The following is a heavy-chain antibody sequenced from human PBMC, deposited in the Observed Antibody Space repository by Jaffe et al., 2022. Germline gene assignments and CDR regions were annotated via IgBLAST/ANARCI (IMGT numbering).Heavy chain of an antibody. Sequence: QITLKESGPTLVKPTQTLTLTCTFSGFSLSTSGVGVGWIRQPPGKALEWLALIYWDDDKRYSPSLKSRLTITKDTSKNQVVLTMTNMDPVDTATYYCAHRSLKIVVVTAIPWGAFDIWGQGTMVTVSS. CDR2: IYWDDDK. V-gene: IGHV2-5*02. CDR3: AHRSLKIVVVTAIPWGAFDI. CDR1: GFSLSTSGVG. J-gene: IGHJ3*02. D-gene: IGHD2-21*02.